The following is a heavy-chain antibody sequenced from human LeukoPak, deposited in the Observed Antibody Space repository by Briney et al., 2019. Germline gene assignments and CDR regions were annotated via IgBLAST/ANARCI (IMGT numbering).Heavy chain of an antibody. D-gene: IGHD3-22*01. V-gene: IGHV4-39*07. CDR3: ARASGNTNYYDSGSSY. CDR2: IYYSGST. CDR1: GGSISSSSYY. Sequence: SETLSLTCTVSGGSISSSSYYWGWIRQPPGKGLEWIGSIYYSGSTYYNPSLKSRVTISVDTSKNQFSLKLSSVTAVDTAVYYCARASGNTNYYDSGSSYWGQGTLVTVSS. J-gene: IGHJ4*02.